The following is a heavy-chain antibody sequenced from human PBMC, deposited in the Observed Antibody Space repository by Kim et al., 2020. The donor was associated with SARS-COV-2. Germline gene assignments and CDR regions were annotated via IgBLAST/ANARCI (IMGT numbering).Heavy chain of an antibody. CDR2: INSDGSST. Sequence: GGSLRLSCAASGFTFSSYWMHWVRQAPGKGLVWVSRINSDGSSTSYADSVKGRFTISRDNAKNTLYLQMNSLRAEDTAVYYCARRSSGWDDAFDIWGQGTMVTVSS. D-gene: IGHD6-19*01. V-gene: IGHV3-74*01. CDR3: ARRSSGWDDAFDI. CDR1: GFTFSSYW. J-gene: IGHJ3*02.